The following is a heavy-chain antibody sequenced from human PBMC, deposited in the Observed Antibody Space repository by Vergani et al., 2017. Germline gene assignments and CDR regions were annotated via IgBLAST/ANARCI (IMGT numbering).Heavy chain of an antibody. Sequence: QVQLVQSGAEVKKPGASVKVSCKASGYTFTSYGISWVRQAPGQGLEWMGWISAYNGNTNYAQKLQGRVTMTTDTSTSTAYMELRSLRSDDTAVYYCARDIVVVPAASLGYGMDVWGQGTTVTVSS. CDR1: GYTFTSYG. V-gene: IGHV1-18*01. J-gene: IGHJ6*02. CDR3: ARDIVVVPAASLGYGMDV. D-gene: IGHD2-2*01. CDR2: ISAYNGNT.